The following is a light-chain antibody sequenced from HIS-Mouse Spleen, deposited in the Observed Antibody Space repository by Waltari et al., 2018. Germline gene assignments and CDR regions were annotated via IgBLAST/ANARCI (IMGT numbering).Light chain of an antibody. V-gene: IGLV2-23*01. CDR3: CSYAGSSTYV. J-gene: IGLJ1*01. CDR2: EGS. Sequence: QSALTQPASVSGSPGQSLTIPCTGTSSAVGSYNLVSWYQQHPGKAPKLMIYEGSKRPSGVSNRFSGSKSGNTASQTISGLQAEDEADYYCCSYAGSSTYVFGTGTKVTVL. CDR1: SSAVGSYNL.